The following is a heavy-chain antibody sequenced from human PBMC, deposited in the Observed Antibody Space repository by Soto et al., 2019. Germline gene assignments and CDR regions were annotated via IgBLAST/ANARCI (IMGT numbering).Heavy chain of an antibody. CDR2: ISGSGSSS. CDR3: AKNPGFPDYYNMAV. V-gene: IGHV3-23*01. D-gene: IGHD2-21*01. J-gene: IGHJ6*03. Sequence: VQLLESGGGLVQPGGSLRLSCAASGFTFSSYAMSWVRQAPGKGLEWVSPISGSGSSSYYADSVKGRFTISRDNSKSTLYLQMNSPSAEDSAVYYCAKNPGFPDYYNMAVWGKGTTVTVSS. CDR1: GFTFSSYA.